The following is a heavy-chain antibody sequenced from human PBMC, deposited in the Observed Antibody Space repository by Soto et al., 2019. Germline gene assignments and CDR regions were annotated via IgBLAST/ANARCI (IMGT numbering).Heavy chain of an antibody. CDR3: ARGGADDILTGYRAGWFDP. D-gene: IGHD3-9*01. CDR2: ISSSSSYI. J-gene: IGHJ5*02. CDR1: GFTFSSYS. V-gene: IGHV3-21*01. Sequence: GGSLRLSCAASGFTFSSYSMNWVRQAPGKGLEWVSSISSSSSYIYYADSVKGRFTISRDNAKNSLYLQMNSLRAEDTAVYYCARGGADDILTGYRAGWFDPWGQGTLVTVSS.